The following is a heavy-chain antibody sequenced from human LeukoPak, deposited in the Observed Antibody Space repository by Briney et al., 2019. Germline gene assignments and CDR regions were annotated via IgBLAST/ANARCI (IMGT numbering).Heavy chain of an antibody. V-gene: IGHV3-74*01. D-gene: IGHD6-13*01. CDR3: AKEYSSSWYGDFDY. CDR2: INHDGSST. Sequence: GGSLRLSCATSGFTFTTFWMHWVRQAPGKGLVWVSRINHDGSSTNYADSVKGRFTISRDNSKNTLYLQMNSLRAEDTAVYYCAKEYSSSWYGDFDYWGQGTLVTVSS. J-gene: IGHJ4*02. CDR1: GFTFTTFW.